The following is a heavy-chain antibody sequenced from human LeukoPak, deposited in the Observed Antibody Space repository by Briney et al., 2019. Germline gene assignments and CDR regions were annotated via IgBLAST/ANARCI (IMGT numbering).Heavy chain of an antibody. Sequence: PGGSLRLSCAASGFTFSSYAMSWVRQAPGKGLEWVSAISGSGGSTYYADSVKGRFTISRDNSENTLYLQMNSLRAEDTAVYYCAKDLRARGLENYYDSSGYLDYWGQGTLVTVSS. CDR1: GFTFSSYA. J-gene: IGHJ4*02. V-gene: IGHV3-23*01. CDR3: AKDLRARGLENYYDSSGYLDY. D-gene: IGHD3-22*01. CDR2: ISGSGGST.